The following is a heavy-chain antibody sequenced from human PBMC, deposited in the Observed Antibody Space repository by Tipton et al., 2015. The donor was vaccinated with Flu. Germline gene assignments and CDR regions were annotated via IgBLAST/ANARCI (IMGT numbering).Heavy chain of an antibody. D-gene: IGHD2-21*02. CDR1: GFDVSSTS. CDR3: AREVVVTDVPYPFDS. Sequence: SLRLSCTVSGFDVSSTSMSWVRRVPGKGLEWVSILYIDGTTHYSDSVNGRFSISRDYSKNTLYLQMISLKSDDTAVYFCAREVVVTDVPYPFDSWGQGRPLTVSS. V-gene: IGHV3-66*02. J-gene: IGHJ4*02. CDR2: LYIDGTT.